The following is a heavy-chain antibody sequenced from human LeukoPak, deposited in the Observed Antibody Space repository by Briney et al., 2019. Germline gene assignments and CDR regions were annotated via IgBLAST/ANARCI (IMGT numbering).Heavy chain of an antibody. CDR1: GFTFSNYW. Sequence: GGSLRLSCAASGFTFSNYWMHWVRQAPGKGLVWVSRINSDGSSTTYADSVKGRFTVSRDNARTTLYLQMNSLRAEDTAVYYCARRGGIHVEYFDYWGQGTLVTVSS. CDR2: INSDGSST. D-gene: IGHD3-16*01. J-gene: IGHJ4*02. V-gene: IGHV3-74*01. CDR3: ARRGGIHVEYFDY.